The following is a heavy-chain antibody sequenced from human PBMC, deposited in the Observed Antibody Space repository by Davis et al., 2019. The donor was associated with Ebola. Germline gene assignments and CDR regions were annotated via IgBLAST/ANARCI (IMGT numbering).Heavy chain of an antibody. J-gene: IGHJ4*02. CDR2: ISYTGNT. Sequence: PSETLSLTCTVSGDSVSSGNYYWSWIRQPPGKGLEWIGFISYTGNTNSNPSLKSRVTMSVDTSKNQISLKLSSVTAADTALYYCARDSLGFGELGGIDYWGQGTLVTVSS. CDR3: ARDSLGFGELGGIDY. V-gene: IGHV4-61*01. CDR1: GDSVSSGNYY. D-gene: IGHD3-10*01.